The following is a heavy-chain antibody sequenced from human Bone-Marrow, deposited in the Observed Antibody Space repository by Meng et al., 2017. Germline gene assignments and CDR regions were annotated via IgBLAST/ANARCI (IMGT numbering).Heavy chain of an antibody. CDR3: ARGSTNWFDP. CDR2: IYYSGNT. CDR1: CGSISSGGNY. Sequence: QGQRQESGPGLVKPSQTLSLTCTVSCGSISSGGNYWSWIRQHSGKGLEWIGYIYYSGNTYYNPSLKRLVNISVDTSKNQFSLKVSSVTAADTAVYYCARGSTNWFDPWGQGILVTVSS. V-gene: IGHV4-31*01. J-gene: IGHJ5*02.